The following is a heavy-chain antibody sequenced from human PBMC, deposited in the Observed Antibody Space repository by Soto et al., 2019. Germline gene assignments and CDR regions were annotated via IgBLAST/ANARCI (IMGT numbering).Heavy chain of an antibody. CDR1: GGSISSYY. CDR3: AVVYYDTGIG. J-gene: IGHJ4*02. CDR2: IYYSGST. Sequence: ETLSLTCTVSGGSISSYYWSWIRQPPGKGLEWIGYIYYSGSTNYNPSLKSRVTISVDTSKNQFSLKLSSVTAADTAVYYCAVVYYDTGIGWGQGTLVTVSS. D-gene: IGHD3-22*01. V-gene: IGHV4-59*01.